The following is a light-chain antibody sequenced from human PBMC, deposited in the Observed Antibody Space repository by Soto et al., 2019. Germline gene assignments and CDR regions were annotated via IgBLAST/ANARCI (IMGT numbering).Light chain of an antibody. CDR1: SSDGADYKD. V-gene: IGLV2-14*01. Sequence: QSVLTQHASVSGYPGQSITIYCTATSSDGADYKDVSWYQQQPGNAPKLMIYEVTYRPSGVSNRYTGAKSGNTASLTISGLQAEDEAEYYCSSYTPSSTVFGTGTKLTVL. CDR3: SSYTPSSTV. J-gene: IGLJ1*01. CDR2: EVT.